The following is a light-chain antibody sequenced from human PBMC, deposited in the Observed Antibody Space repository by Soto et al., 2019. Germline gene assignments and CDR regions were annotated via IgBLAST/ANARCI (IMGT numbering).Light chain of an antibody. V-gene: IGLV1-44*01. J-gene: IGLJ2*01. CDR3: AAWDASLNGPI. CDR2: NNY. CDR1: SSNIGSNA. Sequence: QSVLTQPRSASGTPGQRVTISCSGSSSNIGSNAVSWYQQLPGTAPKLLIYNNYERPSGVPDRFSGSKSGTSVSLAISRLQSEDEADYYCAAWDASLNGPIFGGGTKLTVL.